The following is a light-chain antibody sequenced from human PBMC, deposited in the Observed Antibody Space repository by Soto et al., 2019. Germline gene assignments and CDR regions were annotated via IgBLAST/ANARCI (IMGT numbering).Light chain of an antibody. CDR3: SSYTSTSTRV. CDR2: EVT. Sequence: QSALTQPASVSGSPGQSITISCTGTTNDIGASNYVSWYQQHPGKAPKLILYEVTNRPSGVSNRFSGSKSGNTASLTISGLQAEDEADYYCSSYTSTSTRVFGGGTKVTVL. CDR1: TNDIGASNY. V-gene: IGLV2-14*01. J-gene: IGLJ2*01.